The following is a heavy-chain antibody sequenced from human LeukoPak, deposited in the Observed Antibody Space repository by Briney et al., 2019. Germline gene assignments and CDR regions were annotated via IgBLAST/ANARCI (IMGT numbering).Heavy chain of an antibody. Sequence: ASVKVSCKASGYTFTGYYMHWVRQAPGQGLEWMGWINPNSGGTNYAQKFQGRVTMTRDTSISTAYMELSRLRSDDTAVYYCARDRGVDYCSGGSCSHYYYYMDVWGKGTTVTTSS. D-gene: IGHD2-15*01. V-gene: IGHV1-2*02. J-gene: IGHJ6*03. CDR3: ARDRGVDYCSGGSCSHYYYYMDV. CDR2: INPNSGGT. CDR1: GYTFTGYY.